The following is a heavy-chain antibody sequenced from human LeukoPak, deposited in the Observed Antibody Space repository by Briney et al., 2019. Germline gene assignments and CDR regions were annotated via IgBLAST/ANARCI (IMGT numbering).Heavy chain of an antibody. Sequence: PSETLSLTCAVYGGSFSGYYWSWIRQPPGKGLEWIGEINHSGSTNYNPSLKSRVTISVDTSKNQFSLKLSSVTAADTAVYYCAGPYRRQLVHRLDYWGKGTLVTVSS. CDR2: INHSGST. V-gene: IGHV4-34*01. D-gene: IGHD6-13*01. CDR1: GGSFSGYY. J-gene: IGHJ4*02. CDR3: AGPYRRQLVHRLDY.